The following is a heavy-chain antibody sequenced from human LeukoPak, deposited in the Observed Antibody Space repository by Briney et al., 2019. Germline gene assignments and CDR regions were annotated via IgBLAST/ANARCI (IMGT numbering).Heavy chain of an antibody. J-gene: IGHJ4*02. CDR1: GFTFSSYW. CDR2: IKQDGSEK. D-gene: IGHD6-19*01. CDR3: ARDGGSGWPSFDY. Sequence: GGSLRLSCAASGFTFSSYWMSWVRQAPGKGLEWVANIKQDGSEKYYVDSVKGRFTISRDNAKNSLYLQMNSLRAEDTAVYYCARDGGSGWPSFDYWGQGALVTVSS. V-gene: IGHV3-7*01.